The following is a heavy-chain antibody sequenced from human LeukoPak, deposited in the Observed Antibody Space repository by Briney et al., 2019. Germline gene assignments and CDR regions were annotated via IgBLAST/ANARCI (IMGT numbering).Heavy chain of an antibody. Sequence: ASVKVSCKASGYTFTSYAISWVRQAPGQGLEWMGWISAYNGNTNYAQKFQGRVTMTKDTSTSTANMELRSLRSDDTAVYYCARDYNFREKYNWFDPWGQGTLVTVSS. CDR1: GYTFTSYA. D-gene: IGHD1-20*01. V-gene: IGHV1-18*01. CDR2: ISAYNGNT. CDR3: ARDYNFREKYNWFDP. J-gene: IGHJ5*02.